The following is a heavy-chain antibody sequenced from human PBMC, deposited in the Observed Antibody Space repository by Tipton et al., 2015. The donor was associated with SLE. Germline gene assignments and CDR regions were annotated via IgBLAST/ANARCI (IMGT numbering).Heavy chain of an antibody. CDR3: ARGWIYEILTGYNAFDV. Sequence: TLSLTCTVFGGSLSSYYWSWIRQPAGKGLEWIGQIHSSGSTSYNPSLKSRVSISVDMSKNQVSLKLSAVTAADTAVYYCARGWIYEILTGYNAFDVWGQGAMVTVSS. V-gene: IGHV4-4*07. D-gene: IGHD3-9*01. CDR1: GGSLSSYY. CDR2: IHSSGST. J-gene: IGHJ3*01.